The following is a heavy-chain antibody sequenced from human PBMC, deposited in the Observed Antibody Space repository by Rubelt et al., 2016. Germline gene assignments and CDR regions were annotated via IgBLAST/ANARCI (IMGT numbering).Heavy chain of an antibody. D-gene: IGHD2-21*01. CDR1: GFSFNRAW. V-gene: IGHV3-30*18. J-gene: IGHJ5*02. Sequence: GGGLVKPGGSLRLSCAASGFSFNRAWMSWVRQAPGKGLEGVAVITYDGNYKQYADSVRGRFTTSRDNARDTVFLQMNSLRVEDTAVYYCLKGGWGSPYEAWGQGTLVTVSS. CDR3: LKGGWGSPYEA. CDR2: ITYDGNYK.